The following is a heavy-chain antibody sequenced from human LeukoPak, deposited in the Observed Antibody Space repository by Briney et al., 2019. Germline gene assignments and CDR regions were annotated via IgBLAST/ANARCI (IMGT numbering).Heavy chain of an antibody. D-gene: IGHD3-22*01. CDR1: GFTFRSYW. CDR3: ARIKALYYSDGNGYYIDF. V-gene: IGHV3-7*01. Sequence: QPGRSLRLSCAASGFTFRSYWMSWVRQAPGKGLEWVANIKQVANEEYYADSVKGRFTVSRDNARNSLHLQMNSLRAEDTAMYYCARIKALYYSDGNGYYIDFWGQGTLVTVSS. CDR2: IKQVANEE. J-gene: IGHJ4*02.